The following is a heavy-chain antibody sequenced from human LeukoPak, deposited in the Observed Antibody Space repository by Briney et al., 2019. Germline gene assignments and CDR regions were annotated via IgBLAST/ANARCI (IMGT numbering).Heavy chain of an antibody. D-gene: IGHD6-13*01. V-gene: IGHV4-34*01. CDR2: INHSGST. J-gene: IGHJ6*03. CDR3: ARSGRIAGSSWRDYYYYYMDV. Sequence: PSETLSLTCAVYGGSFSGYYWSWIRQPPGKGLEWIGEINHSGSTNYNPSLKSRVTISVDTSKNQFSLKLSSVTAADTAVYYCARSGRIAGSSWRDYYYYYMDVWGKGTTVTISS. CDR1: GGSFSGYY.